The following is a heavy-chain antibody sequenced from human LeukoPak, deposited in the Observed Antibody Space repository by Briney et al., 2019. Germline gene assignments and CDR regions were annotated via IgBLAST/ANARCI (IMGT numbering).Heavy chain of an antibody. V-gene: IGHV3-21*01. Sequence: KTGGSLRLSCAASGFTFSSYSMNWVRQAPGKGLEWVSSITSSSSYIYYADSVKGRFTISRDNAKNSLYLQMNSLRAEDTAVYYCARDPPYYDGSGSYFDYWGQGTPVTVSS. D-gene: IGHD3-10*01. CDR1: GFTFSSYS. CDR2: ITSSSSYI. J-gene: IGHJ4*02. CDR3: ARDPPYYDGSGSYFDY.